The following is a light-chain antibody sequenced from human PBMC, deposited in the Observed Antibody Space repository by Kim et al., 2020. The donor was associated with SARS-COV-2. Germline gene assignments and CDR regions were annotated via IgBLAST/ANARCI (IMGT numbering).Light chain of an antibody. CDR1: QSISSW. V-gene: IGKV1-5*01. Sequence: ASVGDRVTITCRASQSISSWLAWYQQKPGKAPKLLIYDASSLESGVPSRFSGSGSGTEFTLTISSLQPDDFATYYCQQYNSYSRTSGQGTKVDIK. CDR2: DAS. CDR3: QQYNSYSRT. J-gene: IGKJ1*01.